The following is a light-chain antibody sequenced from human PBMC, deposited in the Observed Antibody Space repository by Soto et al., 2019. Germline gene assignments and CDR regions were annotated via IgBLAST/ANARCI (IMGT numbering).Light chain of an antibody. J-gene: IGKJ5*01. CDR2: AAS. Sequence: AIQMTQSPSSLSASLGDRVTITCRASQGIRNDLDCFQQKPGKAPKLLIYAASNLQSGVPARFSGSGSGIDFTVTISSLQPDDVATYYCQQYHNLPFVFGQGTRLEIK. CDR1: QGIRND. V-gene: IGKV1-6*01. CDR3: QQYHNLPFV.